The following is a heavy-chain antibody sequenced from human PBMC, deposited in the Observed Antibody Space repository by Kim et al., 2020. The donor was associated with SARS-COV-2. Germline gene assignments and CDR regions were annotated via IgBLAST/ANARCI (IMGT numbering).Heavy chain of an antibody. CDR1: GFTFSDAW. CDR2: IKSKTEGGTT. Sequence: GWSLRLSCAAPGFTFSDAWMSWVRQAPGKGLEWVGRIKSKTEGGTTDYAAPVKGRFTISRDDSKNTLYLQMNSLKTEDTAVYYCTTVFPSGRFGELTYPWGQGTLVTVSS. V-gene: IGHV3-15*05. CDR3: TTVFPSGRFGELTYP. D-gene: IGHD3-10*01. J-gene: IGHJ5*02.